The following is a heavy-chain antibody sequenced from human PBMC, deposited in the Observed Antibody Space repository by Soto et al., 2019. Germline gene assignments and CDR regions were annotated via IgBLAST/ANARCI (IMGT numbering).Heavy chain of an antibody. Sequence: SETLSLTCTVSGGSISRYYWSWIRQPPGKELEWIGYIYYSWSTNYNPSLKSRVTISVDTSKKQFSLKLSSVTAADTAVYYCARKGIECLDYWDQGSMFTMSS. CDR1: GGSISRYY. V-gene: IGHV4-59*08. CDR3: ARKGIECLDY. CDR2: IYYSWST. J-gene: IGHJ4*02.